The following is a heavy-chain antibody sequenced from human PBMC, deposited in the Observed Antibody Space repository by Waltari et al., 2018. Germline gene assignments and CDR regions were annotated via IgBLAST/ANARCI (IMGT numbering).Heavy chain of an antibody. J-gene: IGHJ5*02. V-gene: IGHV4-39*01. D-gene: IGHD3-22*01. CDR1: GGSISSSNYY. CDR2: IYYSGST. Sequence: QLQLQESGPGLVKPSETLSLTCTVSGGSISSSNYYWGWIRQPPGKGLEWIGSIYYSGSTYYNPSLKSRVTISVDTSKNQFYLKLNSVTAADTAVHYCARSGYYDSSGYYWWFDPWGQGTPVTVSS. CDR3: ARSGYYDSSGYYWWFDP.